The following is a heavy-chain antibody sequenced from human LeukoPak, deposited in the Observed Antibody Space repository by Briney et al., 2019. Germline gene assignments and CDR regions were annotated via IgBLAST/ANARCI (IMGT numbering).Heavy chain of an antibody. CDR1: GGSISSYY. J-gene: IGHJ4*02. CDR3: ARGFEYNYRYTFGH. Sequence: PSETLSLTCTVSGGSISSYYWSWIRQPPGKGLEWIGYINSGSTDYHPSLKSRDTISVDTSKRQFSLKLSSVTAADTAVYYCARGFEYNYRYTFGHWGQGTLVSVSS. CDR2: INSGST. V-gene: IGHV4-59*01. D-gene: IGHD5-18*01.